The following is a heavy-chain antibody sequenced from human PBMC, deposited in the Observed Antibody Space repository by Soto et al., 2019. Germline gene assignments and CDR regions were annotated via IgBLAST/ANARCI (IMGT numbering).Heavy chain of an antibody. D-gene: IGHD2-8*01. CDR2: IKKDGSRT. V-gene: IGHV3-7*05. CDR3: ARDVSPGTSTLYLDAFDI. CDR1: GFSLGSYW. J-gene: IGHJ3*02. Sequence: EAQLVESGGGLVQPGGSLRLSCEASGFSLGSYWMTWVHQAPGKGLEWVANIKKDGSRTSYLDSVRGRFTISRDNVGNSLSLQMDSLRAEDTGLYFCARDVSPGTSTLYLDAFDIWGQGTMVTVSS.